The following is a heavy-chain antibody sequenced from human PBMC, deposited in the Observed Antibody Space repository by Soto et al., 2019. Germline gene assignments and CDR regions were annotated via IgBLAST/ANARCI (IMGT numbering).Heavy chain of an antibody. CDR2: IWYDGSNK. Sequence: GGPLRLSCAASGFTFSSYGMHWVRQAPGKGLEWVAVIWYDGSNKYYADSVKGRFTISRDNSKNTLYLQMNSLRAEDTAVYYCARGLSIAAAGTPFDYWGQGTLVTVSS. J-gene: IGHJ4*02. D-gene: IGHD6-13*01. CDR3: ARGLSIAAAGTPFDY. V-gene: IGHV3-33*01. CDR1: GFTFSSYG.